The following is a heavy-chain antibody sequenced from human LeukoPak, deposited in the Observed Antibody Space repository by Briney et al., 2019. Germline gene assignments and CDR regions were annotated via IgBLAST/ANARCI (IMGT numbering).Heavy chain of an antibody. Sequence: SETLSLTCTVSGGSISSYYWSWIRQPPGKGLEWIGYIYYSGSTNYNPSLKSRVTISVDTSKNQFSLKLSSVTAADTAVYYCARLGDGSSWYYYYYGMDVWGQGTTVTVSS. J-gene: IGHJ6*02. CDR3: ARLGDGSSWYYYYYGMDV. CDR1: GGSISSYY. D-gene: IGHD6-13*01. V-gene: IGHV4-59*08. CDR2: IYYSGST.